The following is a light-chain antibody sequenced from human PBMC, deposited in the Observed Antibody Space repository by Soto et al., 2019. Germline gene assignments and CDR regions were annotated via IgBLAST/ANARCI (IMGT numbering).Light chain of an antibody. CDR3: QQASSFPLT. V-gene: IGKV3D-20*02. CDR2: DTS. J-gene: IGKJ5*01. Sequence: IVLTQSPGTLSLSPGERATLSCRASQSVSSSYLVWYQQKPGQAPRLLIYDTSSRATGIPDRFSGSASGTYFTLTISSLQPEDFATYYCQQASSFPLTFGQGTRLEIK. CDR1: QSVSSSY.